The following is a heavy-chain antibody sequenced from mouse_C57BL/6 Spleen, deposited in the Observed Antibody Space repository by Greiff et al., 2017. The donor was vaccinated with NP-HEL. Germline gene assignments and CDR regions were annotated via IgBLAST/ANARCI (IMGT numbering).Heavy chain of an antibody. CDR3: ARRGFINYAMDY. CDR1: GYTFTSYW. V-gene: IGHV1-55*01. CDR2: IYPGSGST. D-gene: IGHD1-1*01. J-gene: IGHJ4*01. Sequence: QVQLQQSGAELVKPGASVKMSCKASGYTFTSYWITWVKQRPGQGLEWIGDIYPGSGSTNYNEKFKSKATLTVDTSSSTAYMQLSSLTSEDSAVYYCARRGFINYAMDYWGQGTSVTVSS.